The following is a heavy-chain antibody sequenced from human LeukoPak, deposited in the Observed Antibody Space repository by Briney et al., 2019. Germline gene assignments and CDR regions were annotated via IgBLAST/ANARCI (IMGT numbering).Heavy chain of an antibody. CDR3: ARVRSSGRRFGGTGNWFDP. CDR1: GYTFTSYD. V-gene: IGHV1-8*01. D-gene: IGHD3-10*01. CDR2: MNPNSGNT. Sequence: ASVKVSCKASGYTFTSYDINWVRQATGQGLEWMGWMNPNSGNTGYAQKFQGRVTMTRNTSISTAYMELSSLRSEDTAVYYCARVRSSGRRFGGTGNWFDPWGQGTLVTVSS. J-gene: IGHJ5*02.